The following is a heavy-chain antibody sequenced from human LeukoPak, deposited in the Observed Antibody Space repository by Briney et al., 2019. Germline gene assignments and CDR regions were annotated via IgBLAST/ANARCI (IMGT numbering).Heavy chain of an antibody. CDR1: GGSISSSSYY. CDR3: ARERSSTNPFHP. D-gene: IGHD2-2*01. CDR2: IYYSGST. V-gene: IGHV4-39*02. Sequence: SETLSLTCTVSGGSISSSSYYWGWIRQPPGKGLEWIGSIYYSGSTYYNPPLKSRVTISVDTSKNQFSLKLSSVTAADTAVYYCARERSSTNPFHPWGQGTLVTVSS. J-gene: IGHJ5*02.